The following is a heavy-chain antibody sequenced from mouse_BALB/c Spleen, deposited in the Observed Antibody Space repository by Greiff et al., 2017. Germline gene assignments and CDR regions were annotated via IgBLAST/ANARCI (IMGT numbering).Heavy chain of an antibody. CDR3: ARNLGYGNYRDWYFDV. CDR1: GFSLSRYS. CDR2: IWGGGST. D-gene: IGHD2-10*02. J-gene: IGHJ1*01. Sequence: VKLMESGPGLVAPSQSLSITCTVSGFSLSRYSVHWVRQPPGKGLEWLGMIWGGGSTDYNSALKSRLSISKDNSKSQVFLKMNSLQTDDTAMYYCARNLGYGNYRDWYFDVWGAGTTVTVSS. V-gene: IGHV2-6-4*01.